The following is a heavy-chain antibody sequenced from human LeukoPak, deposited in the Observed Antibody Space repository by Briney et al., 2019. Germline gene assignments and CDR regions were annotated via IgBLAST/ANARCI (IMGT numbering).Heavy chain of an antibody. J-gene: IGHJ4*02. V-gene: IGHV3-11*05. Sequence: GGSLRLSCAASGFTVSSNYMSWIRQAPGKGLEWVSYISSSSSYTNYADSVKGRFTISRDNAKNSLYLQMNSLRAEDTAVYYCARDRKYSTSTLVDYWGQGTLVTVSS. CDR1: GFTVSSNY. D-gene: IGHD6-6*01. CDR3: ARDRKYSTSTLVDY. CDR2: ISSSSSYT.